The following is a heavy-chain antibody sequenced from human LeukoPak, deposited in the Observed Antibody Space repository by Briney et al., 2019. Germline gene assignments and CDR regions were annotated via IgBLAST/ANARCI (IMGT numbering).Heavy chain of an antibody. J-gene: IGHJ4*02. CDR3: ARGGLTGTLHYFDF. Sequence: GRSLRLSCVASGFTFDKYSMHWVRQVPGRGLEWVSHISANGRSQGYADSVKARFTISRDNAQSSLHLLMNNLKEEDTAVYYCARGGLTGTLHYFDFWGPGTLVTVSS. D-gene: IGHD3-9*01. V-gene: IGHV3-9*01. CDR1: GFTFDKYS. CDR2: ISANGRSQ.